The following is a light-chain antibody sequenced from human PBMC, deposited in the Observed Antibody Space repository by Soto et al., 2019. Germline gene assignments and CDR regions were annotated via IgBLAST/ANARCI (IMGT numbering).Light chain of an antibody. CDR1: SSNIGADFD. CDR3: QSYDSSLSGYV. J-gene: IGLJ1*01. Sequence: QAVVTQPPSVSGAPGQRVTISCTGSSSNIGADFDVHWYRQLPGTAPKLVIYGNNDRPSGVPDRFSGSKSGTSASLAITGLQAEDEADYYCQSYDSSLSGYVFGTGTKVTVL. V-gene: IGLV1-40*01. CDR2: GNN.